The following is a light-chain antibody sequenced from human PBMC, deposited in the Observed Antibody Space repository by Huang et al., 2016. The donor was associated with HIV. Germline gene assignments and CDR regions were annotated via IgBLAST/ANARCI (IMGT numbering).Light chain of an antibody. V-gene: IGKV3-11*01. CDR3: QQRSNWLFT. J-gene: IGKJ3*01. Sequence: EIVLTQSPATLCLSPVERATLAYRASQSVSSYLAWYQQKPGKVPRLLIYDASNRATGIPARFSGSGSGTDFTLTISSLEPEDCAIYYCQQRSNWLFTFGPGTKVDIK. CDR1: QSVSSY. CDR2: DAS.